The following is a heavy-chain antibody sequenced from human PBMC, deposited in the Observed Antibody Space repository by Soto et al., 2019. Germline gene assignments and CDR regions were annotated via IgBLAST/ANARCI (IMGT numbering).Heavy chain of an antibody. D-gene: IGHD3-3*01. V-gene: IGHV4-59*01. Sequence: SETLSLTCTVSGGSISSYYWSWIRQPPGKGLEWIGYIYYSGSTNYNPSLKSRVTISVDTSKNQFSLKLSSVTAADTAVYYCAKVNDFWTGYYSTNWFDPWGQGTLITVSS. J-gene: IGHJ5*02. CDR2: IYYSGST. CDR1: GGSISSYY. CDR3: AKVNDFWTGYYSTNWFDP.